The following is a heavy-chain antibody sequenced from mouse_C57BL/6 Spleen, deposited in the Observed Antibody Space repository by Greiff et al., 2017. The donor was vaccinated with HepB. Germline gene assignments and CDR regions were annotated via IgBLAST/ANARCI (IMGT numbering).Heavy chain of an antibody. CDR1: GYAFTNYL. CDR2: INPGSGGT. V-gene: IGHV1-54*01. Sequence: QVQLQHSGAELVRPGTSVKVSCKASGYAFTNYLIAWVKQRPGQGLEWIGVINPGSGGTNYNEKFKGKATLTADKSSSTAYMQLSSLTSEDSAVYFCARYSNYAMDYWGQGTSVTVSS. CDR3: ARYSNYAMDY. D-gene: IGHD2-5*01. J-gene: IGHJ4*01.